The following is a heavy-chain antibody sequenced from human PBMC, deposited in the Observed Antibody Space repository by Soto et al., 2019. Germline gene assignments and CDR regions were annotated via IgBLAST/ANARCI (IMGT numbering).Heavy chain of an antibody. CDR1: GFTFDDYA. J-gene: IGHJ3*02. CDR3: ARDDIGAPNAFDM. V-gene: IGHV3-9*01. Sequence: GGSLRLSCAASGFTFDDYAMHWVRQAPGKGLEWVSGISWNSGSIGYADSVKGRFTISRDNAKNSLYLQMDSLRAGDTALYYCARDDIGAPNAFDMWGQGTMVTVSS. D-gene: IGHD2-15*01. CDR2: ISWNSGSI.